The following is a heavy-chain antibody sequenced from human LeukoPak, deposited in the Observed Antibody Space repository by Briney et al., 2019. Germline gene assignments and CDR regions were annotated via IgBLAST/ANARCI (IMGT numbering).Heavy chain of an antibody. CDR2: IGGGGRYI. CDR3: ARVSRVAYTSSWYLDY. D-gene: IGHD6-13*01. J-gene: IGHJ4*02. Sequence: WGCLGPSCAAPGFYLSSYSINWGRQAPSNGVEWVSSIGGGGRYIYYADSMKGRFTISRDNAKNSLFLQMNSLSAEDTALYYCARVSRVAYTSSWYLDYWGQGTLVTVSS. CDR1: GFYLSSYS. V-gene: IGHV3-21*01.